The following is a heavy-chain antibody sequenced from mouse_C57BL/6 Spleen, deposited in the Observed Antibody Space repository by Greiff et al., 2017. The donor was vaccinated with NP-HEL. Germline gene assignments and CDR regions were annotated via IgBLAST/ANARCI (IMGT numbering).Heavy chain of an antibody. CDR3: ARFAGYDEAYWYFDV. V-gene: IGHV1-81*01. CDR2: IYPRGGNT. D-gene: IGHD2-2*01. CDR1: GYTFTSYG. J-gene: IGHJ1*03. Sequence: LQESGAELARPGASVKLSCKASGYTFTSYGISWVKQRTGQGLEWIGEIYPRGGNTYYNEKFKGKATLTADKSSSTAYRELRSLTSEDSAVYFCARFAGYDEAYWYFDVWGTGTTVTVSS.